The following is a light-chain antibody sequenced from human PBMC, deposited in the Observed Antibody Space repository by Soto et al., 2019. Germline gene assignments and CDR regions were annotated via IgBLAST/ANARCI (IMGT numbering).Light chain of an antibody. CDR3: QQRSNWPPMYT. CDR2: DAS. CDR1: QSVSSY. J-gene: IGKJ2*01. Sequence: EIVLTQSPVTLSLSPGERVTLSCRASQSVSSYLAWYQQKPGQAPRLLIYDASNRATGIPARFSGSGSGTDFTLSISSLEAEDFAVYYGQQRSNWPPMYTIGQGTKLEIK. V-gene: IGKV3-11*01.